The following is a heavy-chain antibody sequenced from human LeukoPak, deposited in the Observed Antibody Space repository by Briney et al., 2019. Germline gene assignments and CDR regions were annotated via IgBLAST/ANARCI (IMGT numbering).Heavy chain of an antibody. J-gene: IGHJ3*02. CDR2: IYYSGST. CDR3: ARVSGRGYDLAFDI. CDR1: GVSLSSSSYY. D-gene: IGHD5-12*01. V-gene: IGHV4-39*01. Sequence: SETLSLTCTVSGVSLSSSSYYWGWIRQPPGKGLEWIGSIYYSGSTYYNPSLKSRVTISVDTSKNQFSLKLSSVTAADTAVYYCARVSGRGYDLAFDIWGQGTMVTVSS.